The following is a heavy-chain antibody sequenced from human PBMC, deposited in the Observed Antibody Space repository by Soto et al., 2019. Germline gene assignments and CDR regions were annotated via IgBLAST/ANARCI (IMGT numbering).Heavy chain of an antibody. J-gene: IGHJ4*02. Sequence: QVQLVEYGGGVVQPGGSLRLSCVASGFSFNNFGMHWVRQAPGKGLEWVAVIWYDGSNKYYADSVKGRFTISRDNSKNTLYLQMSRLRAEDTAVYFCARDPYHGSGSYLDYWGQGALVAVSS. CDR2: IWYDGSNK. V-gene: IGHV3-33*01. CDR3: ARDPYHGSGSYLDY. D-gene: IGHD3-10*01. CDR1: GFSFNNFG.